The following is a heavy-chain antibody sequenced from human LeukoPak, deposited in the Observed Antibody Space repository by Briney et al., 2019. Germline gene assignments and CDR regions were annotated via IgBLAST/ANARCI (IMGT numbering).Heavy chain of an antibody. Sequence: PGGSLRLSCAASGFTFSSYWMSWVRQAPGKGLEWVANIKQDGSEKYYVDSVKGRFTISRDNAKNSLYLQMNSLRAEDTAVYYCASLAQYYYDSSGYYVVSDYWGQGTLVTVSS. CDR1: GFTFSSYW. V-gene: IGHV3-7*01. J-gene: IGHJ4*02. D-gene: IGHD3-22*01. CDR3: ASLAQYYYDSSGYYVVSDY. CDR2: IKQDGSEK.